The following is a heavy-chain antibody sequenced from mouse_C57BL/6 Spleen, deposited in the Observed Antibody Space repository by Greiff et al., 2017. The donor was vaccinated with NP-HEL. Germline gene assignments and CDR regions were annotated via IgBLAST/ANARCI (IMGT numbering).Heavy chain of an antibody. J-gene: IGHJ1*03. Sequence: EVQLQQSGPELVKMSCKASGYTFTDYNMHWVKQSHGKSLEWIGYINPNNGGTSYNQKFKGKATLTVNKSSSTAYMELRSLTSEDSAVYYCARYDYFDVWGTGTTVTVSS. CDR3: ARYDYFDV. CDR1: GYTFTDYN. D-gene: IGHD2-3*01. V-gene: IGHV1-22*01. CDR2: INPNNGGT.